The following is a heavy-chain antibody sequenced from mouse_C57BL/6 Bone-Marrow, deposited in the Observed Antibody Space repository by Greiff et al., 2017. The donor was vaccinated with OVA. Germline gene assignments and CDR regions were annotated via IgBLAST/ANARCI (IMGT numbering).Heavy chain of an antibody. CDR2: IDPSDSYT. V-gene: IGHV1-69*01. J-gene: IGHJ3*01. Sequence: QVQLQQPGAELVKPGASVKLSCKASGYTFTSYWMHWVKQRPGQGLEWIGEIDPSDSYTNYNQKFKGKSTLTVDKSSSTAYMQLSSLTSEDSAVYYCARWDYDGGAWFAYWGQGTLVTVSA. D-gene: IGHD2-4*01. CDR3: ARWDYDGGAWFAY. CDR1: GYTFTSYW.